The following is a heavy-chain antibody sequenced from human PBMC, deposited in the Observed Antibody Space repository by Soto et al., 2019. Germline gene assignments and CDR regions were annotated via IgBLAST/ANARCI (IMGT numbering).Heavy chain of an antibody. CDR2: ISSSSSTI. J-gene: IGHJ4*02. CDR1: GFTFSSYS. D-gene: IGHD2-15*01. Sequence: PGGSLRLSCAASGFTFSSYSMNWVRQAPGKGLEWVSYISSSSSTIYYADSVKGRFTISRDNSKNTLYLQMNNLRAEDTAVYYCAKEPRYCSGGSCYFDYWGQGTLVTVPS. V-gene: IGHV3-48*01. CDR3: AKEPRYCSGGSCYFDY.